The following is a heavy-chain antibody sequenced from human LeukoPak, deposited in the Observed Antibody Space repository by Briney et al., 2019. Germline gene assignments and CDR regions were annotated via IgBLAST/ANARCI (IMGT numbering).Heavy chain of an antibody. D-gene: IGHD6-19*01. Sequence: ASVKVSCKASGGTFTNYAISWVRQAPGQGLEWMGRIIPILAKGNYPQKFQGRVTITADKSTSTTYMELSSLRSEDTAVYYCARDGAPEVGSGWYYFDSWGQGTLVTVSS. J-gene: IGHJ4*02. CDR2: IIPILAKG. CDR3: ARDGAPEVGSGWYYFDS. V-gene: IGHV1-69*04. CDR1: GGTFTNYA.